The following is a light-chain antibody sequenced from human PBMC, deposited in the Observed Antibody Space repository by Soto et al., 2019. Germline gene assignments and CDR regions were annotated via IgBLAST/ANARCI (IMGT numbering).Light chain of an antibody. CDR3: SSDAGSNKTG. V-gene: IGLV2-8*01. CDR1: SSDVGGYNY. J-gene: IGLJ1*01. Sequence: QSVLAQPPSASGSPGQSVTISCTGTSSDVGGYNYVSWYQQHPGKAPKLMIYEVSKRPSGVPDRFSGSKSGNTASLTVAGLQPEDEADYYCSSDAGSNKTGFGTGTKVTVL. CDR2: EVS.